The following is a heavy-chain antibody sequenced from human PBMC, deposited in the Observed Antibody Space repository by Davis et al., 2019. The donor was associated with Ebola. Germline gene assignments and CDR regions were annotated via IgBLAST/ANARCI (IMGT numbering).Heavy chain of an antibody. CDR1: GYTFSSYY. CDR3: AIGGRAGGFDY. V-gene: IGHV1-46*01. CDR2: INPSGGSGST. Sequence: ASVQVSCKASGYTFSSYYIHWVRQAPGQGLEWMGMINPSGGSGSTSYEQKFQGRVTMTGDTSTSTIYMELSSLRFEDTAVYYCAIGGRAGGFDYWGQGTLVTVSS. J-gene: IGHJ4*02.